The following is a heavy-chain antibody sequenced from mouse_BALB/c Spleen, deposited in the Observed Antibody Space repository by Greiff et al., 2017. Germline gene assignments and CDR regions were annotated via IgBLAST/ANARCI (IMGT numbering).Heavy chain of an antibody. Sequence: EVKVVESGGGLVKPGGSLKLSCAASGFTFRSYTMSWVRQTPEKRLEWVATISSGGSYTYYPDSVKGRFTISRDYAKNTLYLQMSSLRSEDTAMYDCAREVGYDYGYWGQGTTLTVSS. V-gene: IGHV5-6-4*01. D-gene: IGHD2-4*01. J-gene: IGHJ2*01. CDR1: GFTFRSYT. CDR2: ISSGGSYT. CDR3: AREVGYDYGY.